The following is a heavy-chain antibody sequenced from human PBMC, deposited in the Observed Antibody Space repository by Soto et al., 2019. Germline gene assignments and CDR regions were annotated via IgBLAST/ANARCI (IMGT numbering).Heavy chain of an antibody. D-gene: IGHD6-13*01. Sequence: WASVKVSCKASGGTFSSYAISWVRQAPGQGLEWMGGIIPIFGTANYAKKFQGRVTITADESTSTAYMELSSLRSEDTAVYYCARVWGAAEEPFDYLGQGTLVAVCS. CDR3: ARVWGAAEEPFDY. CDR1: GGTFSSYA. V-gene: IGHV1-69*13. J-gene: IGHJ4*02. CDR2: IIPIFGTA.